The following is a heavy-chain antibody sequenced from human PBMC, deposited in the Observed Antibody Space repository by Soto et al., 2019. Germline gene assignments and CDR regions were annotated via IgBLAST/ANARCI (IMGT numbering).Heavy chain of an antibody. CDR2: ISGSGGST. CDR1: GFTFSSYA. CDR3: AKPEHILGEFSFTPTPFDS. V-gene: IGHV3-23*01. D-gene: IGHD3-16*01. J-gene: IGHJ4*02. Sequence: EVQLLESGGGLVQPGGSLRLSCAASGFTFSSYAMSWVRQAPGKGLEWVSAISGSGGSTYYADSVKGRFTISRDNSKNPLFRKKNSLRAEDTALYYCAKPEHILGEFSFTPTPFDSGGQGPLVTVSP.